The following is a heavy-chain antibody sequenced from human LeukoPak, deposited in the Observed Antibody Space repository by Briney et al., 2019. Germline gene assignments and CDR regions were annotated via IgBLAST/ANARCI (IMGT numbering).Heavy chain of an antibody. Sequence: GGSLRLSCAASGFTFSSDSMNWVRQAPGKGLEWVSSISSSSYIYYADSVKGRFTISRDNAKNSLYLQMNSLRAEDTAVYYCATPNGAAAGRKDAFDIWGQGTMVTVSS. CDR2: ISSSSYI. CDR3: ATPNGAAAGRKDAFDI. V-gene: IGHV3-21*01. CDR1: GFTFSSDS. J-gene: IGHJ3*02. D-gene: IGHD6-13*01.